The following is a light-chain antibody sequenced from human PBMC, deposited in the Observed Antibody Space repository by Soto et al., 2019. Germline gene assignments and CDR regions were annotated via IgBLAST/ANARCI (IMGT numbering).Light chain of an antibody. CDR2: QVT. V-gene: IGLV2-14*01. Sequence: QSALTQPASVSGSPGQSITISCTGTSSDLAIYNYVSWYQQQPGKAPKLMIYQVTNRPSGVSNRFSGSRSGNTASLTISGLQAEDEADYYCSSYTTTSTLRVFGGGTKLTVL. CDR1: SSDLAIYNY. CDR3: SSYTTTSTLRV. J-gene: IGLJ3*02.